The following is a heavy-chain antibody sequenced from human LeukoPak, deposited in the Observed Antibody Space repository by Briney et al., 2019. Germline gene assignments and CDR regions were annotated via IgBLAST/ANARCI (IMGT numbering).Heavy chain of an antibody. CDR1: GGSFSGYY. D-gene: IGHD3-10*01. V-gene: IGHV4-34*01. CDR2: INHSGST. CDR3: ASRELGG. J-gene: IGHJ4*02. Sequence: PSETLSLTCAVYGGSFSGYYWRWISQPPGKGLEWIGEINHSGSTNYNPSLKSRVTISVDTSKNQFSLKLSSVTAADTAVYYCASRELGGWGQGTLVTVSS.